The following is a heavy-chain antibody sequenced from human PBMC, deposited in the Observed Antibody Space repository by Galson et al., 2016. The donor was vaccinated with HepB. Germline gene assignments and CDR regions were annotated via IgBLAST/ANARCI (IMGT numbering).Heavy chain of an antibody. D-gene: IGHD2-21*02. J-gene: IGHJ3*02. CDR2: TSYDGSSE. Sequence: SLRLSCAASGFTFSTYAMHWVRQAPGKGLEWVTATSYDGSSEYYADSVKGRFTISRDNSKNTLYLQMNNLRAEDTALYYCARPVVVTSINDAFDIWGPGTMVTVSS. CDR1: GFTFSTYA. V-gene: IGHV3-30-3*01. CDR3: ARPVVVTSINDAFDI.